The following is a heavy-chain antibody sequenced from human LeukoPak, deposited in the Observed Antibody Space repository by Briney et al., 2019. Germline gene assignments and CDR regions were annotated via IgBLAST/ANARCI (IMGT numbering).Heavy chain of an antibody. V-gene: IGHV5-51*01. CDR1: GYSFTSYW. Sequence: GESLKISCKGSGYSFTSYWIGWVRQMPGKGLEWMGIIYPGDSDTRYSPSFQGQVTISADKSISTAYLQWSSLKASDTAMYYCARLPVVLPAARADYYYMDVWGKGTTVTVSS. D-gene: IGHD2-2*01. J-gene: IGHJ6*03. CDR2: IYPGDSDT. CDR3: ARLPVVLPAARADYYYMDV.